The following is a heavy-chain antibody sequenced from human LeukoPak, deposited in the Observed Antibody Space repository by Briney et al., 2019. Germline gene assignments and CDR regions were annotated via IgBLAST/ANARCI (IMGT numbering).Heavy chain of an antibody. CDR1: GGSISSGDYY. Sequence: PSETLSLTCAVSGGSISSGDYYWSWIRQPPGKGLEWIGHIYSSGSTYYNPSLESRVTISVDTSKNQFSLKLSSVTAADTAVYYCARVVFTMVRGIRDWFDPWGQGTLVTVSS. CDR2: IYSSGST. V-gene: IGHV4-30-4*01. CDR3: ARVVFTMVRGIRDWFDP. D-gene: IGHD3-10*01. J-gene: IGHJ5*02.